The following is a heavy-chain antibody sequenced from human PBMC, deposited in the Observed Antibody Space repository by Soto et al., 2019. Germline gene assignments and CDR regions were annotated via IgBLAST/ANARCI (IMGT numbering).Heavy chain of an antibody. CDR3: AHRWGGMLDTRIGFDY. V-gene: IGHV2-5*02. CDR1: GFSLSTSGVG. CDR2: IYWDDDK. Sequence: QITLKESGPTLVKPPQTLTLTCTFSGFSLSTSGVGVGWIRQPPGKALEWLALIYWDDDKRYSPSLKSRLTNTEDTSKTQVVLTMTNMGPVDTATYYCAHRWGGMLDTRIGFDYWGQGTLVTVSS. J-gene: IGHJ4*02. D-gene: IGHD1-26*01.